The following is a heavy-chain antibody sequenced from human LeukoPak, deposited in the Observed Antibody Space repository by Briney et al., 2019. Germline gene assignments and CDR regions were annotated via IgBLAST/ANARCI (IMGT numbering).Heavy chain of an antibody. Sequence: GESLKISCKGSGYSFTSYWIGWVRQMPGKGLEWMGIIYPGDSDTRYSPSFQGQVTISADKSVSTAYLQWSSLKASDTAMYYCARLGIAAAGTGGYLAYWGKGTLVTVPS. D-gene: IGHD6-13*01. CDR3: ARLGIAAAGTGGYLAY. CDR1: GYSFTSYW. J-gene: IGHJ4*02. CDR2: IYPGDSDT. V-gene: IGHV5-51*01.